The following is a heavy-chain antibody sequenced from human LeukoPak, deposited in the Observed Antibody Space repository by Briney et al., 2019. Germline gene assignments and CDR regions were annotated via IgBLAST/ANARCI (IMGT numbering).Heavy chain of an antibody. CDR2: ISGSGGSA. Sequence: GGSLRLSCAASGFTFSSYAMSWVRQTPGKGLGWVSAISGSGGSAYYADSVKGRFTISRDNSKNTLFLQMNSLRAEDTAVYYCAKDYRLAAAGGDYFDFWGQGTLVTVSS. D-gene: IGHD6-13*01. V-gene: IGHV3-23*01. J-gene: IGHJ4*02. CDR1: GFTFSSYA. CDR3: AKDYRLAAAGGDYFDF.